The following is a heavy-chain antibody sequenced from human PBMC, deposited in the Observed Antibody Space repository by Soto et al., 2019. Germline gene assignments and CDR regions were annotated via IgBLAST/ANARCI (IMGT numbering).Heavy chain of an antibody. J-gene: IGHJ4*02. CDR3: ARRGYYYDSSGYYATGQIDY. D-gene: IGHD3-22*01. CDR1: GGSISSSSYY. V-gene: IGHV4-39*01. Sequence: SETLSLTCTVSGGSISSSSYYWGWIRQPPGKGLEWFGSIYYSGSTYYNPSLKSRVTISVDTSKNQFSLKLSSVTAADTAVYYCARRGYYYDSSGYYATGQIDYWGQGTLVTVS. CDR2: IYYSGST.